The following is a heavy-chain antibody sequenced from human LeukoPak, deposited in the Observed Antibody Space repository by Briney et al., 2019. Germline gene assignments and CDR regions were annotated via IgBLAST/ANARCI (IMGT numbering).Heavy chain of an antibody. D-gene: IGHD3-3*01. CDR3: ARHGSWSDGIDY. Sequence: SETLSLTCTVSGGSISGYYWSWIRRPPGKGLEWIGHIYYSGSADYNASLKSRATMFVDTSKNEFSLTLRSVTAADTAVYYCARHGSWSDGIDYWGQGTLVTVSS. V-gene: IGHV4-59*01. J-gene: IGHJ4*02. CDR2: IYYSGSA. CDR1: GGSISGYY.